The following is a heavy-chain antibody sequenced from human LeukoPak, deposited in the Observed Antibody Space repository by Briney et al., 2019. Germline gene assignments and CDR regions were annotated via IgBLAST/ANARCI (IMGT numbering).Heavy chain of an antibody. D-gene: IGHD6-6*01. J-gene: IGHJ4*02. CDR2: ISYDGSNK. CDR1: GFTFSSYG. Sequence: GGSLRLSCAASGFTFSSYGMHWVRQAPGKGLEWVAVISYDGSNKYYADSVKGRFTISRDNSKNTLYLQMNSLRAEDTAVYYCATPPGNIAARGFDYWGQGTLVTVSS. V-gene: IGHV3-30*03. CDR3: ATPPGNIAARGFDY.